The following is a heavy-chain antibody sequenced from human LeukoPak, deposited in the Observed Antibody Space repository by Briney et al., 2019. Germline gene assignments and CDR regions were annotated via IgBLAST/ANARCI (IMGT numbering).Heavy chain of an antibody. D-gene: IGHD6-13*01. CDR1: GFTFSNAW. J-gene: IGHJ1*01. CDR2: IKSKTDGGTT. CDR3: TTVYGSWYDKYFQH. V-gene: IGHV3-15*01. Sequence: GGSLRLSCAASGFTFSNAWMSWVRQAPGKGLEWVGRIKSKTDGGTTDYAAPVKGRFTISRDDSKNTLYLQMNSLKTEDTAVYYCTTVYGSWYDKYFQHWGQGTLVTVSS.